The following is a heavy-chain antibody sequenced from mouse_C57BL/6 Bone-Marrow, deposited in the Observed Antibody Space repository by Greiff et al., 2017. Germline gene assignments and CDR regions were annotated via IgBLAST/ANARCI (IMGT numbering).Heavy chain of an antibody. Sequence: LQESGPELVKPGASVKISCKASGYAFSSSWMNWVKQRPGKGLEWIGRIYPGDGDTNYNGKFKGKATLTADKSSSTAYMQLSSLTSEDSAVYFCARYYYGSSRFDYWGQGTTLTVSS. CDR3: ARYYYGSSRFDY. V-gene: IGHV1-82*01. J-gene: IGHJ2*01. D-gene: IGHD1-1*01. CDR2: IYPGDGDT. CDR1: GYAFSSSW.